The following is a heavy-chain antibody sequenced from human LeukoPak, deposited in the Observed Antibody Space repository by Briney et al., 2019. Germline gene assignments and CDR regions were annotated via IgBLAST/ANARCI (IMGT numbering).Heavy chain of an antibody. CDR3: ASLGGVRAAWGGFDY. CDR1: GYTFTGYY. J-gene: IGHJ4*02. CDR2: INPSGGST. Sequence: ASVKVSCKASGYTFTGYYMHWVRQAPGQGLEWMGIINPSGGSTSYAQKFQGRVTMTRDTSTSPVYMELSSLRSEDTAVYYCASLGGVRAAWGGFDYWGQGTLVIVSS. V-gene: IGHV1-46*01. D-gene: IGHD3-16*01.